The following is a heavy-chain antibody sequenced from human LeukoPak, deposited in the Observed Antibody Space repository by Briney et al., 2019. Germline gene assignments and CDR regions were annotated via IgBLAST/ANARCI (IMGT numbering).Heavy chain of an antibody. CDR1: GFTFSSYW. CDR3: VRDIYIRRDSWYDVRSFDS. J-gene: IGHJ4*02. D-gene: IGHD3-3*01. CDR2: INSDGSTT. Sequence: PGGSLRLSCVASGFTFSSYWMHWVRQAPGKGLVWVSRINSDGSTTIYADSVKGRFTMSRDNAKSTLYLQMNSRRAEDMAVYYCVRDIYIRRDSWYDVRSFDSWGQGTLVTVSS. V-gene: IGHV3-74*01.